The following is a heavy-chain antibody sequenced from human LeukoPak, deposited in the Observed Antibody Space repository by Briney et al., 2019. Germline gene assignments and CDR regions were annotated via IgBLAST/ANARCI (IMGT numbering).Heavy chain of an antibody. Sequence: GGSLRLSCAASGFTFSSYWMSWVRQAPGKGLEWVAIIKQDGSEKYYVDSVKGRFTISRDNAKKSLYLQMNSLRAEDTAVYYCQFGSGSYYNIPDNWFNPWGQGTLVTVSS. J-gene: IGHJ5*02. CDR3: QFGSGSYYNIPDNWFNP. V-gene: IGHV3-7*01. D-gene: IGHD3-10*01. CDR2: IKQDGSEK. CDR1: GFTFSSYW.